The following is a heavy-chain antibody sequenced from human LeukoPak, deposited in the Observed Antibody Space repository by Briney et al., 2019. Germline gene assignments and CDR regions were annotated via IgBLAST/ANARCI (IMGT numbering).Heavy chain of an antibody. J-gene: IGHJ4*02. CDR2: IYYSGST. D-gene: IGHD6-13*01. CDR1: GGSISSYY. Sequence: SETLSLTCTVSGGSISSYYWSWIRQPPGKGLEWIGCIYYSGSTNYNPSLKSRVTISVDTSKNQFSLKLSSVTAADTAVYYCARHGSGSWPIDYWGQGTLVTVSS. V-gene: IGHV4-59*08. CDR3: ARHGSGSWPIDY.